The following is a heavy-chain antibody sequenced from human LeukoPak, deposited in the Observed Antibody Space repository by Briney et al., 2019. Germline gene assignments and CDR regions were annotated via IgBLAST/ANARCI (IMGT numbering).Heavy chain of an antibody. CDR1: GGSISSYY. V-gene: IGHV4-4*07. D-gene: IGHD2-2*01. CDR2: IYTSGST. CDR3: ARDLYCSSTSCSAYDAFDI. Sequence: KASETLSLTCTVSGGSISSYYWSWIRQPARKGLEWIGRIYTSGSTNYNPSLKSRVTMSVDTSKNQFSLKLSSVTAADTAVYYCARDLYCSSTSCSAYDAFDIWGQGTMVTVSS. J-gene: IGHJ3*02.